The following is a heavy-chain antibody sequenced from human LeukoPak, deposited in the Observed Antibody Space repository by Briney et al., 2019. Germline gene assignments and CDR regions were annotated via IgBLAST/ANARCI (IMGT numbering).Heavy chain of an antibody. CDR3: ARNYDSSGYYSGDYYYYGMDV. D-gene: IGHD3-22*01. CDR1: GYTFTSYG. Sequence: GASVKVSCKASGYTFTSYGISWVRQAPGQGFEWMGWISAYNGNTNYAQKLQGRVTMTTDISTSTAYMELRSLRSDDTAVYYCARNYDSSGYYSGDYYYYGMDVWGQGTTVTVSS. CDR2: ISAYNGNT. V-gene: IGHV1-18*01. J-gene: IGHJ6*02.